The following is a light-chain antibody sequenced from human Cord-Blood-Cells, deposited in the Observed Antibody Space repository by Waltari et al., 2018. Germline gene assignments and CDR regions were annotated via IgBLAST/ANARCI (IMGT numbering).Light chain of an antibody. Sequence: QSALTQPRSVSGSPGQSVTISCTGTSSDVGGYNYVSWYQQHPGKAPELMIYDVSKRPCGVPDRFSGATSCNTASLTISGLQAEDEADYYCCSYAGSYTFVFGTGTKVTVL. CDR3: CSYAGSYTFV. CDR2: DVS. J-gene: IGLJ1*01. CDR1: SSDVGGYNY. V-gene: IGLV2-11*01.